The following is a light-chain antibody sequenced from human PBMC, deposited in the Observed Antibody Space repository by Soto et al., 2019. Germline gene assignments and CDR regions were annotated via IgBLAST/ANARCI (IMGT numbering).Light chain of an antibody. CDR2: AAS. Sequence: DNQMTQSPSAMSASVGDRVTITCRASQGISSYLAWYQQKPGKAPKLLIYAASTLQSGVPSRFSGSGSGTDFTLTISSLQPDDFATYYCQHYNSYSEAFGQGTKVDIK. CDR1: QGISSY. CDR3: QHYNSYSEA. J-gene: IGKJ1*01. V-gene: IGKV1-16*01.